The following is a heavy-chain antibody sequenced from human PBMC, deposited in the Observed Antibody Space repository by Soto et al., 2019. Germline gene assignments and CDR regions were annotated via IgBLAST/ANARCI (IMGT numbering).Heavy chain of an antibody. CDR1: GFSLSTTTVG. CDR2: IYLDDDR. J-gene: IGHJ4*02. Sequence: QITLKESGPTLVKPTQTLTLTCTFSGFSLSTTTVGVGWIRQPPGKALEWLELIYLDDDRRYIPSLKNGLTITTDTSGGQVVLTMAHIDPVHTSTYYCAQITPFHVKGYYFDYWGLGILVTVSS. V-gene: IGHV2-5*02. D-gene: IGHD3-16*01. CDR3: AQITPFHVKGYYFDY.